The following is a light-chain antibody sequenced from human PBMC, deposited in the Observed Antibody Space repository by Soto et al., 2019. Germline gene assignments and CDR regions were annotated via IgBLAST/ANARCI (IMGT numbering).Light chain of an antibody. CDR3: MQTVQFPLT. V-gene: IGKV2D-29*01. CDR2: GVS. Sequence: DIVMTQTPLSLSVTPGQPASISCKSSQSLVFSDGKTYFYWYLQKPGQPPQLLIHGVSNRFSGVTDRFSGSASGTDFTLTISRVEAEDVGVYFCMQTVQFPLTLGQGTKVAVK. CDR1: QSLVFSDGKTY. J-gene: IGKJ1*01.